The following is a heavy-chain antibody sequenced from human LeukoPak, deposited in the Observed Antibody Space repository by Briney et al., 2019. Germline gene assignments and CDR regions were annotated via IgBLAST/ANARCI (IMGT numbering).Heavy chain of an antibody. CDR3: ARTHCSGGSCPLSH. D-gene: IGHD2-15*01. Sequence: PGGSLRLSCTASGFTFSSYAMSWVRQAPGKGLEWVSTISGSGGSTYYADSVKGRFTISRDNSKNTLYLQMNSLRGEDTAVYYCARTHCSGGSCPLSHWGQGTLVTVSS. CDR2: ISGSGGST. V-gene: IGHV3-23*01. J-gene: IGHJ4*02. CDR1: GFTFSSYA.